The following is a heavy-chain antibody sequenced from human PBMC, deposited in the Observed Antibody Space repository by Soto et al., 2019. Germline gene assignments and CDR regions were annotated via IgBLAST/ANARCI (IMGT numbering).Heavy chain of an antibody. CDR2: IISSSSSI. V-gene: IGHV3-21*01. Sequence: EVQLVESGGGLVKPGGALRLSRAASGFTFSSYSMNWVRQAPGKGLEWVASIISSSSSIYYADSVKGRFTSSRDNAKNALYLQMTSLRAEDTAVYYCARLTSDDSSGYYCYWGHGTLVTVSS. J-gene: IGHJ4*01. CDR1: GFTFSSYS. CDR3: ARLTSDDSSGYYCY. D-gene: IGHD3-22*01.